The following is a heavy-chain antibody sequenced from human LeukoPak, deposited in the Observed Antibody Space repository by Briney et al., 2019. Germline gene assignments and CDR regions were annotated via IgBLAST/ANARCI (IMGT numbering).Heavy chain of an antibody. J-gene: IGHJ4*02. CDR3: ARALSWGYSSFDY. CDR2: IYTSGST. V-gene: IGHV4-61*02. D-gene: IGHD3-16*01. CDR1: GGSISSGSYY. Sequence: SQTLSLTCTVSGGSISSGSYYWSWIRQPAGKGLEWIGRIYTSGSTNYNPSLKSRVTISVDTSKNQFSLKLSSVTAADTAVYYCARALSWGYSSFDYWGQGTLDTVSS.